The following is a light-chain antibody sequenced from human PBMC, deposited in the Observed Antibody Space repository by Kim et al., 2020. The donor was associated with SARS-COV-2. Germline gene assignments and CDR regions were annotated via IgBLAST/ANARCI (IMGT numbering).Light chain of an antibody. V-gene: IGLV1-40*01. CDR2: GNT. Sequence: RVTISCTGSSSNIGAGYDIQWYQQLPGTAPKLLIYGNTNRPSAVPDRFSGSKSGTSASLAITGLQAEDEADYYCQSYDNSLSAWVFGGGTQLTVL. CDR3: QSYDNSLSAWV. J-gene: IGLJ3*02. CDR1: SSNIGAGYD.